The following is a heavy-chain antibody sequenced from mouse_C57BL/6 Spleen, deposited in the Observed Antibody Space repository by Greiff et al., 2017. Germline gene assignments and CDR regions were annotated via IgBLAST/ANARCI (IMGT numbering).Heavy chain of an antibody. Sequence: QVQLQQPGAELVKPGASVKLSCKASGYTFTSYWMHWVKQRPGQGLEWIGMIHPNSGSTNYNEKFKSKATLTVDKSSSTAYMQLSSLTSEDSAVYYCARRAYGSIYYFDYWGQGTTLTVSS. CDR3: ARRAYGSIYYFDY. J-gene: IGHJ2*01. V-gene: IGHV1-64*01. CDR1: GYTFTSYW. D-gene: IGHD1-1*01. CDR2: IHPNSGST.